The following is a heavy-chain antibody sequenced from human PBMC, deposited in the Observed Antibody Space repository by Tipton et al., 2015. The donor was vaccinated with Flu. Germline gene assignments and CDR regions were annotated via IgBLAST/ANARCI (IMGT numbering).Heavy chain of an antibody. CDR3: ARAGWSPYDFWSGYYISFFDY. D-gene: IGHD3-3*01. CDR1: GFTFSSYA. V-gene: IGHV3-23*01. CDR2: ISGSGGST. J-gene: IGHJ4*02. Sequence: SLRLSCAASGFTFSSYAMSWVRQAPGKGLEWVSAISGSGGSTYYADSVKGRFTISRDNSKNSLYLQMNSLRAEDTAVYYCARAGWSPYDFWSGYYISFFDYWGQGTLVTVSS.